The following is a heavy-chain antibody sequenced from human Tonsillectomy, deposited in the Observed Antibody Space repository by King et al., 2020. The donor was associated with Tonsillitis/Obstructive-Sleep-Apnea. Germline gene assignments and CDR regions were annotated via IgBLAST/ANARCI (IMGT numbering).Heavy chain of an antibody. CDR1: GFTFSSYE. V-gene: IGHV3-48*03. J-gene: IGHJ4*02. CDR3: ARDLDIVVVVAATGGGYFDY. CDR2: ISSSGSTI. D-gene: IGHD2-15*01. Sequence: VQLVESGGGLVQPGGSLRLSCAASGFTFSSYEMNWVRQAPGKGLEWVSYISSSGSTIYYADSVKGRFTISRDNAQNSLYLQMNSLRAEDTAVYYCARDLDIVVVVAATGGGYFDYWGQGTLVTVSS.